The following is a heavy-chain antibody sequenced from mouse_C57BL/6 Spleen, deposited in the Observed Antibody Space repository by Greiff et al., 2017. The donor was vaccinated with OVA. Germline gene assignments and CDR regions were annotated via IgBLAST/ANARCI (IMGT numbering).Heavy chain of an antibody. V-gene: IGHV1-22*01. Sequence: VQLQQSGPELVKPGASVKMSCKASGYTFTDYNMHWVKQSHGKSLEWIGYINPNNGGTSYNQKFKGKATLTVNKSSSTAYMELRSLTSGDAAVYYCARSRYDYGPYWYFDVWGTGTTVTVSS. CDR3: ARSRYDYGPYWYFDV. CDR1: GYTFTDYN. CDR2: INPNNGGT. J-gene: IGHJ1*03. D-gene: IGHD2-4*01.